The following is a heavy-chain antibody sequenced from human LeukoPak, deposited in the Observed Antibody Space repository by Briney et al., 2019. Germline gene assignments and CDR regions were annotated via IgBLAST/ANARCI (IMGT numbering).Heavy chain of an antibody. J-gene: IGHJ4*02. V-gene: IGHV3-7*01. Sequence: GRSLRLSCAASGFTFSSYWMSWVRQAPGKGLEWVANIKQDGSEKYYVDSVKGRFTISRDNAKNSLYLQMNSLRAEDTAVYYCASLITMVRGVMEYWGQGTLVTVSS. CDR2: IKQDGSEK. CDR1: GFTFSSYW. D-gene: IGHD3-10*01. CDR3: ASLITMVRGVMEY.